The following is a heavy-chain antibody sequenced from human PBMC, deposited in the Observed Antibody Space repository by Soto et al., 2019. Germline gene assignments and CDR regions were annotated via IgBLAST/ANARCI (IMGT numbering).Heavy chain of an antibody. CDR1: GFTVSSNY. J-gene: IGHJ5*02. V-gene: IGHV3-53*04. CDR2: IYSGGST. Sequence: EVQLVESGGGLVQPGGSLRLSCAASGFTVSSNYMSWVRQAPGKGLEWVSVIYSGGSTYYADSVKGRFTISTHNSKNTLYLQMNSLRAEDTAVYYCAREVGHGWFDPLGQGTLVTVSS. CDR3: AREVGHGWFDP.